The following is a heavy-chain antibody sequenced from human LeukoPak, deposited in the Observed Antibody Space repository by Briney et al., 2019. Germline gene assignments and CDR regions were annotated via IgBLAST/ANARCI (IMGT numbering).Heavy chain of an antibody. J-gene: IGHJ4*02. CDR2: ISGSGGST. V-gene: IGHV3-23*01. D-gene: IGHD1-26*01. Sequence: GGSLRLSCAASGFTFSSYAMTWVRQAPGKGLELVSAISGSGGSTSYADSVKGRCTISRDNSKNTLFLQMNSLRAEDTAVYYCAKDLGRYRNNYFDYWGQGTLVTVSS. CDR1: GFTFSSYA. CDR3: AKDLGRYRNNYFDY.